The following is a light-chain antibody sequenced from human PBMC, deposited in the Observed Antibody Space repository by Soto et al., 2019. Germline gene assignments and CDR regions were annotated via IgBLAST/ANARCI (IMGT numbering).Light chain of an antibody. CDR2: WAS. CDR1: DSVLSISNNKNY. J-gene: IGKJ1*01. V-gene: IGKV4-1*01. Sequence: DIIMTQSPDSQAVSLGERATINCKSSDSVLSISNNKNYLAWYQQKPGHPPKLLFYWASTRESGDPERFSGSGSGTDFTLTISSLHPEDVPVYYYQQYYDPPVTFGQGTKVEVK. CDR3: QQYYDPPVT.